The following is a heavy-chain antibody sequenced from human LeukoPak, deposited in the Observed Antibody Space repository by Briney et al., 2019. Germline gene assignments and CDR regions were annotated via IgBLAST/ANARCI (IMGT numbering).Heavy chain of an antibody. CDR3: ARDLIRYCSSTSCYSEYYFDY. CDR1: GYTFTGYY. J-gene: IGHJ4*02. V-gene: IGHV1-2*02. Sequence: GASVKVSCKASGYTFTGYYMHWVRQAPGQGLEWMGWINPNSGGTNYAQKFQGRVTMTRDTSISTAYMELSRLRSDDTAVYYCARDLIRYCSSTSCYSEYYFDYWGQGTLVTVSS. CDR2: INPNSGGT. D-gene: IGHD2-2*01.